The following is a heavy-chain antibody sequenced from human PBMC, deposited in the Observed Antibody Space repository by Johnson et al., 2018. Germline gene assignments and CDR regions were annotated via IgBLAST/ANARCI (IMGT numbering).Heavy chain of an antibody. Sequence: VQLVESGGGLVKPGGSLRLSCAASGFPFSSYSMNWVRQAPGKGLAWVSSISSSSSYLYYADSVKGRFTISRDNAKNSLYLQRNSLRAEDTAVYYCAVQRGDAVDIWGQGTMVTVSS. CDR3: AVQRGDAVDI. CDR1: GFPFSSYS. CDR2: ISSSSSYL. D-gene: IGHD5-18*01. V-gene: IGHV3-21*01. J-gene: IGHJ3*02.